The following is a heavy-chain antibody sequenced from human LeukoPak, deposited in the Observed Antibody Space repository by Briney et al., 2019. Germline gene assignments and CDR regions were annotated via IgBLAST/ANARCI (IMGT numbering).Heavy chain of an antibody. CDR1: GFTFSSYA. J-gene: IGHJ4*02. V-gene: IGHV3-23*01. D-gene: IGHD5-12*01. CDR2: ISGSGGST. Sequence: PGGSLRLSCAASGFTFSSYAMSWVRQAPGRGLEWVSAISGSGGSTYYADSVKGRFTISRDNSKNTLYLQMNSLRAEDTAVYYCAKGGNSGYDEIYGYWGQGTLVTVSS. CDR3: AKGGNSGYDEIYGY.